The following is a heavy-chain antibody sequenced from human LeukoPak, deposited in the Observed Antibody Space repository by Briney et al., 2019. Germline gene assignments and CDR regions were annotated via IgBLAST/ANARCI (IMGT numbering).Heavy chain of an antibody. V-gene: IGHV1-3*02. CDR2: SNAGNGNT. J-gene: IGHJ3*02. CDR1: GYTFTSYA. CDR3: ARIRTPVQLVPSDAFDI. Sequence: GASVKVSCKDSGYTFTSYAMHWVRQAPGQRLEWMGWSNAGNGNTKYSQEFQGRVTITRDTSASTAYMELSSLRSEDMAVYYCARIRTPVQLVPSDAFDIWGQGTMVTVSS. D-gene: IGHD6-13*01.